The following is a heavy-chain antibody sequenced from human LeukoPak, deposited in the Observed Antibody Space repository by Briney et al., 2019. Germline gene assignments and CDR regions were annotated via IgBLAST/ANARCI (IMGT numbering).Heavy chain of an antibody. Sequence: PGESLRLSCAASGITFTRHWMSWVRQAPGKGLEWVANIDEDGSEKNYLNSVKGRFTISRDNAKNSWYLQMNSLRADDTATYYYAPEPSYDVKSWGQGILVSVSP. CDR3: APEPSYDVKS. V-gene: IGHV3-7*01. D-gene: IGHD3-16*01. CDR1: GITFTRHW. CDR2: IDEDGSEK. J-gene: IGHJ4*02.